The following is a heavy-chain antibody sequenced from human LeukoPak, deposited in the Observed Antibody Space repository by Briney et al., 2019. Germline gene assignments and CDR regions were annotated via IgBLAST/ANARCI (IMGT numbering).Heavy chain of an antibody. CDR2: IYPGDSDT. J-gene: IGHJ4*02. CDR3: ARPKFSSGWYPPDY. V-gene: IGHV5-51*01. Sequence: GESLKISCKGFGYSFTTYWIGWVRQMPGKGLEWMGIIYPGDSDTRYSPSFQGQVTISADKSISTAYLQWSSLKASDTAMYYCARPKFSSGWYPPDYWGQGTLVTVSS. D-gene: IGHD6-19*01. CDR1: GYSFTTYW.